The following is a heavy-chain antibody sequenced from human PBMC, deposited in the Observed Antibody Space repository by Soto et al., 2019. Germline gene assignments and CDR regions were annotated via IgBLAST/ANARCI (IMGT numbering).Heavy chain of an antibody. Sequence: SETLSLTCAVSGGSISSSSFHWGWIRQPPGKGLEWIGSIYYSGSTYYSPSLKSRVTISVDTPKNQFSLKLSSVTAADTAVYYCARRERAAGTDWWFDPWGQGTLVTVSS. V-gene: IGHV4-39*01. CDR1: GGSISSSSFH. D-gene: IGHD6-13*01. J-gene: IGHJ5*02. CDR2: IYYSGST. CDR3: ARRERAAGTDWWFDP.